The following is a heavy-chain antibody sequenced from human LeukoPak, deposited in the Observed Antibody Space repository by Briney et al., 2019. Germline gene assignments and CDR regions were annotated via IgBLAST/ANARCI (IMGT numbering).Heavy chain of an antibody. CDR2: IGTITTST. D-gene: IGHD6-13*01. CDR1: GFTFRIYE. Sequence: PGGSLRLSCAASGFTFRIYEMNWVRQAPGKVLEWVSYIGTITTSTYYADSVKGRFTGSRDYAKSSLYLQMSSLRAEDTAVYYCARTVYDLRGQRLVPGLEYWGQGTLVTVSS. V-gene: IGHV3-48*03. J-gene: IGHJ4*02. CDR3: ARTVYDLRGQRLVPGLEY.